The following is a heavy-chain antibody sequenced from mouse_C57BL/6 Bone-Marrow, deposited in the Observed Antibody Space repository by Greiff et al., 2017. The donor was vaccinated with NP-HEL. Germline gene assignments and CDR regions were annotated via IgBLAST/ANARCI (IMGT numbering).Heavy chain of an antibody. V-gene: IGHV1-22*01. Sequence: VQLQQSGPELVKPGASVKMSCKASGYTSTDYNMHWVKQSHGKSLEWIGYINPNNGGTSSNQKFKGKATLTVNKSSSKAYMELRSLTSEDSAVYYCARCRDHYYAMDYWGQGTSVTVSS. CDR1: GYTSTDYN. J-gene: IGHJ4*01. CDR2: INPNNGGT. CDR3: ARCRDHYYAMDY.